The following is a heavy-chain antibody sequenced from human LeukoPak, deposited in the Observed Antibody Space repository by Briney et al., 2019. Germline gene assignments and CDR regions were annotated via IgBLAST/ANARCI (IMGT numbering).Heavy chain of an antibody. V-gene: IGHV3-7*03. CDR3: AKSPVNRTAAGKGGD. D-gene: IGHD6-13*01. CDR1: GFTFSSYW. J-gene: IGHJ4*02. Sequence: GGSLRLSCAASGFTFSSYWMSWVRQAPGKGLERVANIKQDGSEKSYVDSVKGRFAISRDNAKNSLYLQMNSLRAEDTAVYYCAKSPVNRTAAGKGGDWGQGTLVTVSS. CDR2: IKQDGSEK.